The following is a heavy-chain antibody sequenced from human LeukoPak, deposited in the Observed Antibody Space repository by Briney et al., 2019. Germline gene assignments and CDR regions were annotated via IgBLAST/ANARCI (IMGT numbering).Heavy chain of an antibody. D-gene: IGHD1-1*01. J-gene: IGHJ6*03. CDR2: PYYRSKWYN. CDR1: DYSVSSNTAA. V-gene: IGHV6-1*01. CDR3: ARGPQLVGYYYIDV. Sequence: PSQTLSLTCAISDYSVSSNTAAWNWIRRSPSRGLEWLGRPYYRSKWYNYYAVSVKGRITINPDTSKNQFSLQLNSVTPEDTAVYYCARGPQLVGYYYIDVWGKGTTVTVSS.